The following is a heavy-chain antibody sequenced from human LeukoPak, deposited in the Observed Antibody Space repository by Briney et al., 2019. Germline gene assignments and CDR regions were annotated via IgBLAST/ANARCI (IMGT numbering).Heavy chain of an antibody. V-gene: IGHV3-23*01. Sequence: GGSLRLSCAASGFTFSNYAMSWVRQAPGKGLEWVSAISGSGGRTYYADSVKGRFTISKDNAKNSLYLQMNSLRAEDTALYHCARNNGMDVWGQGTTVIVSS. CDR3: ARNNGMDV. CDR1: GFTFSNYA. J-gene: IGHJ6*02. CDR2: ISGSGGRT.